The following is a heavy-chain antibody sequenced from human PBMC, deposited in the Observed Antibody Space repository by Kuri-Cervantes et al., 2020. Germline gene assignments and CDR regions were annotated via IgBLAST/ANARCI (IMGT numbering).Heavy chain of an antibody. Sequence: GGSLRLSCAASGFTFSSNAMSWVRQAPGKGLEWVSGMSGSGGSIQYADSVKGRFTISRHNSKNTLYLQMNSLRTADTAVYYCARVGCSGGSCYMEYYYVDVWGKGTTVTVSS. D-gene: IGHD2-15*01. CDR3: ARVGCSGGSCYMEYYYVDV. CDR1: GFTFSSNA. V-gene: IGHV3-23*01. CDR2: MSGSGGSI. J-gene: IGHJ6*03.